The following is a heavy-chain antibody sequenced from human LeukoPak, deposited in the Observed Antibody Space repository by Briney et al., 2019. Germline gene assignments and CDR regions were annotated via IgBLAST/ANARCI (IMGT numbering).Heavy chain of an antibody. CDR2: ISGSGGST. CDR1: GFTFTNYA. D-gene: IGHD3-3*01. CDR3: AKLRITIFGVVTPFDY. V-gene: IGHV3-23*01. Sequence: GGSLKLSCATSGFTFTNYAMSWVRQAPGKGLEWVSAISGSGGSTYYADSVKGRFTISRDNSKNTLYLQMNSLRAEDTAVYYCAKLRITIFGVVTPFDYWGQGTLVTVSS. J-gene: IGHJ4*02.